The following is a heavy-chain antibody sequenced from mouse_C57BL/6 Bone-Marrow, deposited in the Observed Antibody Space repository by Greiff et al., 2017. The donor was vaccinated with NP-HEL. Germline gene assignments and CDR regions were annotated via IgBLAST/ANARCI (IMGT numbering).Heavy chain of an antibody. CDR3: SKLYYYGSSYDFDV. D-gene: IGHD1-1*01. CDR2: LWRGGST. V-gene: IGHV2-5*01. CDR1: GFSLTSSG. J-gene: IGHJ1*03. Sequence: VQLQESGPGLVQPSQSLSITCTVSGFSLTSSGVHWVRQSPGKGLEWLGVLWRGGSTDYNAAFMSRLSITKDNSQSQVFFKMNSLQADDTAIYYCSKLYYYGSSYDFDVWGTGTTVAVSS.